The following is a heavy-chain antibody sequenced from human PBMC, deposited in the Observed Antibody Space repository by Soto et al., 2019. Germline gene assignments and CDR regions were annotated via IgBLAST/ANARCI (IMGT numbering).Heavy chain of an antibody. Sequence: GGSLRLSCAASGFTFSSYAMHWVRQAPGKGLEWVAVISYDGSNKYYADSVKGRFTISRDNSKNTLYLQMNSLRAEDTAVYYCARVVLLWFGERDYGMDVWGQVTMVTVS. CDR3: ARVVLLWFGERDYGMDV. D-gene: IGHD3-10*01. V-gene: IGHV3-30-3*01. J-gene: IGHJ6*02. CDR1: GFTFSSYA. CDR2: ISYDGSNK.